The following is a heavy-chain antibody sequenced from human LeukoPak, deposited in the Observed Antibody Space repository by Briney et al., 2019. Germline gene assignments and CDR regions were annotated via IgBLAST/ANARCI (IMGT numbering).Heavy chain of an antibody. CDR2: ITPGNGNT. CDR1: GYSFTTYA. D-gene: IGHD6-13*01. J-gene: IGHJ4*02. V-gene: IGHV1-3*01. CDR3: AREAPSSTWSFDN. Sequence: GASVKVSCKAPGYSFTTYALHWVRQAPGQRPEWMGWITPGNGNTKYSQKFQGRVAITRDTTASTASLDLSSLRSEDTAVYYCAREAPSSTWSFDNWGQGTLVTVSS.